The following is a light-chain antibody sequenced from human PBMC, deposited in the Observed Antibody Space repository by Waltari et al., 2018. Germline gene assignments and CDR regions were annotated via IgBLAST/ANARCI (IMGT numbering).Light chain of an antibody. V-gene: IGKV1-5*03. J-gene: IGKJ2*01. CDR3: QPYSTYYT. CDR2: QAS. Sequence: DIQMTQSPYTLSASVGDRVTITCRASQSIRTWMAWYQHIPGKAPNLLIYQASNFESGVPSRFSVSGYGTELTLTLSSLQTDDFATYYCQPYSTYYTVGQRTRLEIK. CDR1: QSIRTW.